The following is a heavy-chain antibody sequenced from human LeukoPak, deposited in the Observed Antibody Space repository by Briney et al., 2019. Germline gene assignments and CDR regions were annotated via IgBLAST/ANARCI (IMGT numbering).Heavy chain of an antibody. J-gene: IGHJ4*02. Sequence: PSETLSLTCTVSGGSISSFYWSWIRQPPGKGLEWIGYMYYRGNTNYDPSLKSRVTISIDAPNNQFSLKLSSVTAADTAVYYCATGVHGIAAAGDYYFDYWGQGTLVTVSS. CDR3: ATGVHGIAAAGDYYFDY. CDR2: MYYRGNT. CDR1: GGSISSFY. D-gene: IGHD6-13*01. V-gene: IGHV4-59*01.